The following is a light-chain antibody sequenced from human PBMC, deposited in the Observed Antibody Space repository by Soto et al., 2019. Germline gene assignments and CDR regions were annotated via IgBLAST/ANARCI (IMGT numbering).Light chain of an antibody. Sequence: EVVMRQSPATLSVSPGDRATPSCRASQSVGSNLAWYQQKPGQAPRLLIYGASTRVTGIPARFSGSGSGTEFTLTISSLQSEDFAVYHCQQYYNWWTFGQGTKVDIK. CDR1: QSVGSN. V-gene: IGKV3-15*01. CDR3: QQYYNWWT. CDR2: GAS. J-gene: IGKJ1*01.